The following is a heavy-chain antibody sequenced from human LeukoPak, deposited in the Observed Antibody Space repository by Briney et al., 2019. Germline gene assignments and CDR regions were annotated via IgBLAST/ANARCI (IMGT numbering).Heavy chain of an antibody. Sequence: GESLKISCKGSGYRFASYWIGWVRQMPGKGLEWMGIIYPGDSDTRYSPSFQGQVTISADKSISTAYLQWSSLKASDTAMYYSATDSSGYYGPLDYWGQGTLVTVSS. J-gene: IGHJ4*02. CDR2: IYPGDSDT. D-gene: IGHD3-22*01. CDR1: GYRFASYW. CDR3: ATDSSGYYGPLDY. V-gene: IGHV5-51*01.